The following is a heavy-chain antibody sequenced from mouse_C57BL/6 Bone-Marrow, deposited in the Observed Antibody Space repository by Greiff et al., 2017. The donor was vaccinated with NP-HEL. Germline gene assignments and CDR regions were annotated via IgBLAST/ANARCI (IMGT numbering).Heavy chain of an antibody. J-gene: IGHJ4*01. V-gene: IGHV5-17*01. CDR1: GFTFSDYG. D-gene: IGHD2-1*01. Sequence: EVNLVESGGGLVKPGGSLKLSCAASGFTFSDYGMHWVRQAPEKGLEWVAYISSGSSTIYYADPVKGRFTITRDNAKNTLFLQMTSLRSEDTAMYYCARWGNSYAMDYWGQGTAVTVSS. CDR3: ARWGNSYAMDY. CDR2: ISSGSSTI.